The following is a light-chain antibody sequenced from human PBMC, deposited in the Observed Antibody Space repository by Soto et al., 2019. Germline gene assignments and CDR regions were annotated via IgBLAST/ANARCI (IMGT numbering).Light chain of an antibody. CDR3: QQYGSSRAT. CDR1: QSVSSSY. Sequence: GSLSLSPWERATVSCRASQSVSSSYLAWYQQKPGQAPRLLIYGASSRATGIPDRFSGSGSGTDFTLTISRLEPEDFAVYYCQQYGSSRATFGQGTRLETK. CDR2: GAS. V-gene: IGKV3-20*01. J-gene: IGKJ5*01.